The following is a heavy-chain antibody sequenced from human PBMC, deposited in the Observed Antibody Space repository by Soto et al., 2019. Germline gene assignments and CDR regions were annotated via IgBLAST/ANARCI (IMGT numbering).Heavy chain of an antibody. V-gene: IGHV3-53*01. CDR3: ARLAAAGSTPMNYYYYYGMDV. D-gene: IGHD6-13*01. CDR1: GFTVSSNY. CDR2: IYSGGST. Sequence: LRLSCAASGFTVSSNYMSWVRQAPGKGLEWVSVIYSGGSTYYADSVKGRFTISRDNSKNTLYLQMNSLRAEDTAVYYCARLAAAGSTPMNYYYYYGMDVWGQGTTVTVSS. J-gene: IGHJ6*02.